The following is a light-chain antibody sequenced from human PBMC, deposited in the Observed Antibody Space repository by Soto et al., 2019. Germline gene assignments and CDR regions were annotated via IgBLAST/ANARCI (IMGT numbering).Light chain of an antibody. Sequence: QSALTQPASVYGSPGQSITLSCTATSSDVGGYNDVSWYQQHPGKAPQLMTYDVRNRPSGVSNRFSGSKSGNTASLTISGLQAEDEADYYCSSYTSSSTLDVFGTGTKVTVL. CDR2: DVR. CDR3: SSYTSSSTLDV. CDR1: SSDVGGYND. V-gene: IGLV2-14*01. J-gene: IGLJ1*01.